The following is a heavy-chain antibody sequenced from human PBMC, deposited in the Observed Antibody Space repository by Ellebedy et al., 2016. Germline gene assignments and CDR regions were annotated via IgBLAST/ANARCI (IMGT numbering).Heavy chain of an antibody. D-gene: IGHD3-10*01. CDR1: GFTLSDYS. V-gene: IGHV3-7*01. CDR3: ARDLVTMALRFYYFGMDI. CDR2: INQHGSEK. J-gene: IGHJ6*02. Sequence: GESLKISXAASGFTLSDYSMNWVRQAPGKGLEWVANINQHGSEKYYVDSVKGRFTISRDNAKNSLYLQMDSLRAEDTAVYYCARDLVTMALRFYYFGMDIWGQGTTVTVSS.